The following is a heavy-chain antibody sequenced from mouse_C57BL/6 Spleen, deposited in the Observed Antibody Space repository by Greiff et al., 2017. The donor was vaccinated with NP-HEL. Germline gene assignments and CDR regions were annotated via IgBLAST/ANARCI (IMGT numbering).Heavy chain of an antibody. Sequence: QVQLQQPGAELVKPGASVKMSCKASGYTFTSYWITWVKQRPGQGLEWIGDIYPGSGSTNYNEKFKSKATLTVDTSSSTAYMQLSSLTSEDSAVYYCASIPYDYAWFAYWGQGTLVTVSA. CDR2: IYPGSGST. CDR1: GYTFTSYW. V-gene: IGHV1-55*01. CDR3: ASIPYDYAWFAY. D-gene: IGHD2-4*01. J-gene: IGHJ3*01.